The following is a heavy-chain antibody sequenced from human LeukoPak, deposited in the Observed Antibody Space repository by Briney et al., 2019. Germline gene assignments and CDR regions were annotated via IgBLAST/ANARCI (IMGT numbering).Heavy chain of an antibody. V-gene: IGHV4-4*02. Sequence: PGGSLRLSCAASGFTFTSYAMSWVRQAPGKGLEWIGEINHSGSTNYNPSLKSRVTISVDKSKNQFSLKLSSVTAADTAVYYCARAYYYDTSAKNDWGQGTLVTVSS. CDR2: INHSGST. J-gene: IGHJ4*02. CDR1: GFTFTSYAM. D-gene: IGHD3-22*01. CDR3: ARAYYYDTSAKND.